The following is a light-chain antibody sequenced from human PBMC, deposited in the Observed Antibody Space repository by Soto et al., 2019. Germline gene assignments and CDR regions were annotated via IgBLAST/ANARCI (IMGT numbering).Light chain of an antibody. CDR2: CAS. CDR1: QSVSSSY. CDR3: QQYGNSPLT. Sequence: EIGLTQSPGTLSLSPGERATLSCRASQSVSSSYLAWYQQTPGQAPRLHIYCASSRATGIPDRFSGSGSGKDFTLTISRLAPEAFAVYYCQQYGNSPLTFGQGIKVESK. J-gene: IGKJ1*01. V-gene: IGKV3-20*01.